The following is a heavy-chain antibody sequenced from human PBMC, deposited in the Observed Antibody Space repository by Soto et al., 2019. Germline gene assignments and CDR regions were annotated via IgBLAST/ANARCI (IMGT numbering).Heavy chain of an antibody. J-gene: IGHJ4*02. Sequence: QVQLVQSGAEVKRPGSSVKVSCKASGDTFTFYSINWVRQSPGLGLEWMGRINPILSMSNYAQRFQGRVTMTADKSTSRAYMELSRLRSEDTATYYCASSYGSGYRAFDYWGQGALVTVSS. CDR2: INPILSMS. CDR3: ASSYGSGYRAFDY. V-gene: IGHV1-69*02. D-gene: IGHD3-10*01. CDR1: GDTFTFYS.